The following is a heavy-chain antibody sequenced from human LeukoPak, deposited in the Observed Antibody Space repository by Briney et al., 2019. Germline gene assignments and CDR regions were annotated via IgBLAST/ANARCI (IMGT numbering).Heavy chain of an antibody. Sequence: PGGSLRLSCAASGFTFSSYWMSWVRQAPGKGLEWVSAISGSGGSTYYADSVKGRFTISRDNSKNTLYLQMNSLRAEDTAVYYCAGKGYCSSTSCYSLNWFDPWGQGTLVTVSS. D-gene: IGHD2-2*02. CDR2: ISGSGGST. V-gene: IGHV3-23*01. CDR3: AGKGYCSSTSCYSLNWFDP. CDR1: GFTFSSYW. J-gene: IGHJ5*02.